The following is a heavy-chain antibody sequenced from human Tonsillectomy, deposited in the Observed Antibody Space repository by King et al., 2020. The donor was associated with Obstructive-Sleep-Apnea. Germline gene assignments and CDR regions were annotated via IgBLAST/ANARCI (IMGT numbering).Heavy chain of an antibody. Sequence: VQLVESGGGVVQPGRSLRLSCASSGFTFSSYGMHWVSQDPGKGLEGVAVISYDGSNKYYADSVKDRFTISRDDSKNTLYLKMNSLRAEDTAVYYCAKKTYYYDSSGYYLDHWGQGTLVTVSS. J-gene: IGHJ4*02. CDR3: AKKTYYYDSSGYYLDH. V-gene: IGHV3-30*18. CDR1: GFTFSSYG. CDR2: ISYDGSNK. D-gene: IGHD3-22*01.